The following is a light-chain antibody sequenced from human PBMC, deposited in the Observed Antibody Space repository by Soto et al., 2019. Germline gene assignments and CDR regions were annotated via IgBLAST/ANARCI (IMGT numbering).Light chain of an antibody. CDR2: KAS. V-gene: IGKV1-5*03. CDR1: QSISIW. Sequence: DIQVTQSRSTLSSSLGDRVTITFRASQSISIWLAWYQQKPGRAPKFLIYKASSLQSGVSSRFSGGGSGTEFTLTISSLQTDDFATYYCQQYKSYWTFGPGTKVDIK. J-gene: IGKJ1*01. CDR3: QQYKSYWT.